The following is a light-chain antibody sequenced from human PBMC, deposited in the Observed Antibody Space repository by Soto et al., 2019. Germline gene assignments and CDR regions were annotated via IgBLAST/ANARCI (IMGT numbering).Light chain of an antibody. J-gene: IGKJ2*01. CDR2: WAS. CDR1: QSVLYSSNNKNY. Sequence: DIVMTQSPDSLAVSLGERATINCKSSQSVLYSSNNKNYLAWYQQKPGQPPKLLIYWASIRESGVPDRFSGSGSGTDFTFTISSLQAEDVAVYYCQQYYSTPYTFGQGTKLEIK. V-gene: IGKV4-1*01. CDR3: QQYYSTPYT.